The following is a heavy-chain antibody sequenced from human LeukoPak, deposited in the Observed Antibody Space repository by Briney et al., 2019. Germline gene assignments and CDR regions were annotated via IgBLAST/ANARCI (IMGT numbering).Heavy chain of an antibody. V-gene: IGHV3-30-3*01. Sequence: GRSLRLSCAASGFTFSSYAMHWVRQAPGKGLEWVAVISYDGSNKYYADSVKGRFTISRDNSKNTLYLQMNSLRAEDTAVYYCARDHGDPYYFDYWGQGTLATVSS. CDR2: ISYDGSNK. CDR3: ARDHGDPYYFDY. CDR1: GFTFSSYA. D-gene: IGHD4-17*01. J-gene: IGHJ4*02.